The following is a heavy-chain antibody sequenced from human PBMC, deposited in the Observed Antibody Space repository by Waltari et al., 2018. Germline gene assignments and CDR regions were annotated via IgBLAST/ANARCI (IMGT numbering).Heavy chain of an antibody. J-gene: IGHJ3*02. D-gene: IGHD3-22*01. Sequence: QVQLVQSGAEVKKPGSSVKVSCKASGGTFSSYAISWVRQAPGQGLEWMGGIIPILGTANYAQKFQGRVTITADKSTSTAYMELSSMRSEDTAVYYCARSARYYDSSNIHDAFDIWGQGTMVTVSS. V-gene: IGHV1-69*14. CDR1: GGTFSSYA. CDR3: ARSARYYDSSNIHDAFDI. CDR2: IIPILGTA.